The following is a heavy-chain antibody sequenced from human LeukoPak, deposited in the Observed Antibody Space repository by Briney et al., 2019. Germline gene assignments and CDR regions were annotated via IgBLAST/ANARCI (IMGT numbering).Heavy chain of an antibody. CDR3: ARTPAPQLGGRAFDI. Sequence: GRSLRLSCAASGFIVSSNYMSWVRQAPGKGVEWVSVIYSGGSTYYADSVKGRFTISRDNSKNTLYLQMNSLRAEDTAVYYCARTPAPQLGGRAFDIWSQGTMVTVSS. D-gene: IGHD6-6*01. CDR1: GFIVSSNY. CDR2: IYSGGST. V-gene: IGHV3-53*01. J-gene: IGHJ3*02.